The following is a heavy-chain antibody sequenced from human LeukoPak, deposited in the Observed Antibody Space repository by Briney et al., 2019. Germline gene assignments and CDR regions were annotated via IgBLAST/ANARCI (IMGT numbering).Heavy chain of an antibody. V-gene: IGHV4-4*07. CDR1: CASITNDN. J-gene: IGHJ4*02. CDR2: IYTSGRT. D-gene: IGHD3-22*01. Sequence: KTSETLSLTSTFACASITNDNCSWLRQPAGEGLEWIGRIYTSGRTNYNPSLKSRVTISLDTSKNRFSLNLSSVTAADTDVYYCVREKDSYDRSSFLLYWRQGTLVTVSS. CDR3: VREKDSYDRSSFLLY.